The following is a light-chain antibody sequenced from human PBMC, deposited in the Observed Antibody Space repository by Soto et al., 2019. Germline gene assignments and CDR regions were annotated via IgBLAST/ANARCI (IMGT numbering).Light chain of an antibody. CDR1: SSDVGGYDY. CDR3: AAWDDRLSGLV. V-gene: IGLV2-14*01. J-gene: IGLJ2*01. Sequence: QSALTQPASVSGSPGQSITISCTGTSSDVGGYDYVSWYQLHPGKAPKLMVYEVTNRPSGVSNRFSGSKSGNTASLTISGLQAEDEADYYCAAWDDRLSGLVFGRGTKLTVL. CDR2: EVT.